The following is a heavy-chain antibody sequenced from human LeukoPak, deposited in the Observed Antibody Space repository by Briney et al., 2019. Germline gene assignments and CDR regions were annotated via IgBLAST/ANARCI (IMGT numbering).Heavy chain of an antibody. Sequence: GGSLRLSCAASGFTFTDYSMTWVRQAPGKGLEWVSSINTVSTYKFYSDSVKGRFTISRDNAKNILYLQMSSLSAEDTAVYFCMIVGSVFCLYYYMDVWGRGTPVTVSS. D-gene: IGHD1-26*01. J-gene: IGHJ6*03. V-gene: IGHV3-21*01. CDR2: INTVSTYK. CDR1: GFTFTDYS. CDR3: MIVGSVFCLYYYMDV.